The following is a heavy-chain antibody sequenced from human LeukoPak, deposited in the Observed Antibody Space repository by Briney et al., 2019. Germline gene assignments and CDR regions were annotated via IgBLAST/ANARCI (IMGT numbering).Heavy chain of an antibody. CDR3: ARAGRSARIYDY. CDR2: INHSGST. D-gene: IGHD6-6*01. Sequence: SETLSLTCAVYGGSFSGYYWSWIRQPPGKGLEWIGEINHSGSTNYNPSLKSRVTISVDTSKNQFSLKLSSVTAADTAVYYCARAGRSARIYDYWGQGTLVTVSS. V-gene: IGHV4-34*01. CDR1: GGSFSGYY. J-gene: IGHJ4*02.